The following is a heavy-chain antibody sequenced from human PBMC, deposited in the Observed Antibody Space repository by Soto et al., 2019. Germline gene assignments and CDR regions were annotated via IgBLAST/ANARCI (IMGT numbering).Heavy chain of an antibody. Sequence: QVQLVESGGGVVQPGRSLRLSCAVSGFTFRSYGMHWVRQAPGKGLEWVAGISYDGSNEDYADSVKGRFTISRDNSKNTLYLQRNSLRGEDRAVYYCAKGLSVIQPWLMDAYWGQGTLVTVSS. D-gene: IGHD5-18*01. CDR2: ISYDGSNE. CDR1: GFTFRSYG. CDR3: AKGLSVIQPWLMDAY. J-gene: IGHJ4*02. V-gene: IGHV3-30*18.